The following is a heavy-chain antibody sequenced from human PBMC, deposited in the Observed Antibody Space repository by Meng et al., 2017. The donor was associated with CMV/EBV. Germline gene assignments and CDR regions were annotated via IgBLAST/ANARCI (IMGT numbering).Heavy chain of an antibody. CDR1: GGSFSGYY. J-gene: IGHJ4*02. CDR3: ARGEFSSGRIDY. Sequence: QVQLQQWGAGLLKPSXTLSLTCAVYGGSFSGYYWSWIRQPPGKGLEWIGEINHSGSTNYNPSLKSRVTISVDTSKNQFSLKLSSVTAADTAVYYCARGEFSSGRIDYWGQGTLVTVSS. V-gene: IGHV4-34*01. D-gene: IGHD6-19*01. CDR2: INHSGST.